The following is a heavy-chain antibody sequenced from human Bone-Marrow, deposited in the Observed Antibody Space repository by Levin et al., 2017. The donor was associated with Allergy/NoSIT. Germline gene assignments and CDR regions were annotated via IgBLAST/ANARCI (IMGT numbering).Heavy chain of an antibody. Sequence: GESLKISCAASGFTFSSYAMTWVRQVPGKGLEWVSDISGSGVSTGYADSVKGRFTISRDNSKNTPYLQMSSLRAEDTAVYYCAKCKGLAKYCSGDACYRPLDDWGQGTLVSVSS. D-gene: IGHD2-15*01. V-gene: IGHV3-23*01. J-gene: IGHJ4*02. CDR1: GFTFSSYA. CDR3: AKCKGLAKYCSGDACYRPLDD. CDR2: ISGSGVST.